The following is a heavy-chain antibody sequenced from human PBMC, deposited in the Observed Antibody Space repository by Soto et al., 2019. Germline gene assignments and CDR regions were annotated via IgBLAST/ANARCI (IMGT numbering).Heavy chain of an antibody. Sequence: GGSLRLSCAASGFRFSDYYMTLIRQSPGKGLEWVSYISYSGNDIYYADSVKGRFTISRDNSKNILYLQMKSLRAEDTAVYYCAKATMTLVVIRFDSWGQGIVVTVSS. V-gene: IGHV3-11*01. CDR3: AKATMTLVVIRFDS. CDR2: ISYSGNDI. CDR1: GFRFSDYY. J-gene: IGHJ4*02. D-gene: IGHD3-22*01.